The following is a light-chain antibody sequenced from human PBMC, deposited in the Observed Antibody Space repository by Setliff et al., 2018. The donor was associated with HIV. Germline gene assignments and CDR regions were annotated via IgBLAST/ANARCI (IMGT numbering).Light chain of an antibody. CDR3: SSYRGGSTLFV. Sequence: QSALTRPASVSGPPGQSITISYSGTRGDVGAYNYVSWYQQYPGKAPKLVIYEVNNRPSGVSNRFSGSKSGNTASLTISGLQAEDEADYFCSSYRGGSTLFVLGPGTKVTVL. CDR2: EVN. V-gene: IGLV2-14*03. CDR1: RGDVGAYNY. J-gene: IGLJ1*01.